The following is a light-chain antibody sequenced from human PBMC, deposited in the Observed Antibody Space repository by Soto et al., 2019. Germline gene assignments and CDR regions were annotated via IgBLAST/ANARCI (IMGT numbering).Light chain of an antibody. CDR3: SSYTSSSTPYV. CDR1: SSDVGGYNY. J-gene: IGLJ1*01. V-gene: IGLV2-14*01. Sequence: QPVLTQPATVSGSPGQSITISCTGTSSDVGGYNYVSWYQQHPGKAPKLMIYEVSNRPSGVSNRLSGSKSGNTASLTISGLQAEDEADYYCSSYTSSSTPYVFGTGTKVTVL. CDR2: EVS.